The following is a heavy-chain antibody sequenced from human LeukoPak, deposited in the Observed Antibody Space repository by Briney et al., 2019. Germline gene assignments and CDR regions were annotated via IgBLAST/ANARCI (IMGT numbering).Heavy chain of an antibody. V-gene: IGHV3-23*01. CDR3: AKDRVFHYDSSGYYYY. J-gene: IGHJ4*02. CDR1: GFTFSSYA. CDR2: ISGSGGST. D-gene: IGHD3-22*01. Sequence: GGSLRLSRAASGFTFSSYAMSWVRQAPGKGLEWVSAISGSGGSTYYADSVKGRFTISRDNSKNTLYLQMNSLRAEDTAVYYCAKDRVFHYDSSGYYYYWGQGTLVTVSS.